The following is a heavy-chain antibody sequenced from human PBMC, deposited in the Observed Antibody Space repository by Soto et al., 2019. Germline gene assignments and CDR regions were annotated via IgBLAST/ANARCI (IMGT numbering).Heavy chain of an antibody. J-gene: IGHJ6*02. CDR2: TYYRSKWYN. CDR1: GDSVSSNSAA. Sequence: SQTLSLTCAISGDSVSSNSAAWNWIRQSPSRGLEWLGRTYYRSKWYNDYAVSVKSRITINPDTSKNQFSLQLNSVTPEDTAVYYCARDNHSSSYYYYYGMDVWGQGTTVTVSS. CDR3: ARDNHSSSYYYYYGMDV. V-gene: IGHV6-1*01. D-gene: IGHD6-6*01.